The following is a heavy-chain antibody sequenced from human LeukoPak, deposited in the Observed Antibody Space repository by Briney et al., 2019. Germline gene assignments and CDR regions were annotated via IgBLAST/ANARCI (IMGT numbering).Heavy chain of an antibody. D-gene: IGHD3-22*01. Sequence: GASVKVSCKASGYTFTSYGISWVRQAPGQGLEWMGWISAYNGNTNYAQKLQGRVTMTADTSTSTAYMELRSLRSDDTAVYYCARGSPWDYDSSGYQHWGQGTLVTVSS. CDR2: ISAYNGNT. V-gene: IGHV1-18*01. CDR1: GYTFTSYG. CDR3: ARGSPWDYDSSGYQH. J-gene: IGHJ1*01.